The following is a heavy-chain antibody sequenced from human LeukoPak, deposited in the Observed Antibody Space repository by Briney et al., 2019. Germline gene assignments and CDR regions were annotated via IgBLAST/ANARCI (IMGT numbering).Heavy chain of an antibody. CDR1: GYTFPANY. D-gene: IGHD1-1*01. J-gene: IGHJ4*02. Sequence: GASVKVSCKASGYTFPANYMHWVRQAPGQGLDWMGWINPNSGGSNCAQKFQGRVTMTRETSISTAYMELSRLSSDDTAVYYCARVQVSDDNWGFFDYWGQGTLVTVSS. V-gene: IGHV1-2*02. CDR2: INPNSGGS. CDR3: ARVQVSDDNWGFFDY.